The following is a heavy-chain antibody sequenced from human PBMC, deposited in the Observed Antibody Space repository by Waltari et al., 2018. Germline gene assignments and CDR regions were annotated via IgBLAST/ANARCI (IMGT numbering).Heavy chain of an antibody. J-gene: IGHJ4*02. V-gene: IGHV4-30-4*08. Sequence: QVQLQESGPGLVKPSQTLSLTCSVSGGSVNNEDSHWSWIRQPPEKGLEWIGYISYSGGTPYQPSLKSRVTISLVTSAIQFSLKLDSVTAADTAVYYCARVVTGTSNDDHWGQGTLVTVSS. D-gene: IGHD7-27*01. CDR3: ARVVTGTSNDDH. CDR1: GGSVNNEDSH. CDR2: ISYSGGT.